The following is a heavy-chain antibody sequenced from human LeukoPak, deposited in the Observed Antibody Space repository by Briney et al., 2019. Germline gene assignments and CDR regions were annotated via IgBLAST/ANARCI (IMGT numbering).Heavy chain of an antibody. V-gene: IGHV3-53*01. Sequence: GGSLRLSCAASGFTVSSNYMSWVRQAPGKGLEWVSVIYSGGSTYYADSVKGRFTISRDNSRNTPYLQMNSLRAEDTAVYYCAKDRFSSSWFDGSDIWGQGTVVTVSS. CDR2: IYSGGST. J-gene: IGHJ3*02. CDR1: GFTVSSNY. CDR3: AKDRFSSSWFDGSDI. D-gene: IGHD6-13*01.